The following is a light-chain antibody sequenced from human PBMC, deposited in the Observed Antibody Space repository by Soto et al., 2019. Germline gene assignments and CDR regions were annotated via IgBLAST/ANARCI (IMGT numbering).Light chain of an antibody. CDR3: QVWDSSNDHVI. CDR1: NIGSKG. CDR2: YNT. V-gene: IGLV3-21*04. Sequence: SYELTQPPSVSVAPGKTARITCGGNNIGSKGVHWYQQKPGQAPVLVIYYNTDQPSGIPERFSGSNSGNTATLTISRVEAGDEADYYCQVWDSSNDHVIFGGGTKLTVL. J-gene: IGLJ2*01.